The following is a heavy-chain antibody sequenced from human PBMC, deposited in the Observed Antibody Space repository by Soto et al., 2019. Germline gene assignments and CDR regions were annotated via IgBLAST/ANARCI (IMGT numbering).Heavy chain of an antibody. J-gene: IGHJ6*02. D-gene: IGHD3-10*01. CDR1: GASISRGGSS. V-gene: IGHV4-30-2*01. CDR3: ARGLTVRGSYGLDV. CDR2: IYHNGIT. Sequence: QLKLQESGPGLVKPSQTLSLTCAVSGASISRGGSSWSWIRQAPGTDLEWIGYIYHNGITNYNPSLKSRVTIAVDKSQNQFSLSLNFVTAADTAVYYCARGLTVRGSYGLDVWCQGTTVTVSS.